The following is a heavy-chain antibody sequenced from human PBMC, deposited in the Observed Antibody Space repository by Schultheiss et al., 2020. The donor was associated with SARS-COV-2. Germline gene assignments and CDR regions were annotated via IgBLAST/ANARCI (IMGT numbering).Heavy chain of an antibody. J-gene: IGHJ4*02. Sequence: ESLKISCAASGFTFSSYAMHWVRQAPGKGLEYVSAISSNGGSTYYANSVKGRFTISRDNSKNTLYLQMGSLRAEDMAVYYCARSQKRTAGSASGSDYWGQGTLVTVSS. V-gene: IGHV3-64*01. CDR3: ARSQKRTAGSASGSDY. CDR1: GFTFSSYA. D-gene: IGHD3-10*01. CDR2: ISSNGGST.